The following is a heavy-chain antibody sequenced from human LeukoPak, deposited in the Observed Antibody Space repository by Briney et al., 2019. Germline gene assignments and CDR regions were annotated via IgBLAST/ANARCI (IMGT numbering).Heavy chain of an antibody. V-gene: IGHV3-23*01. CDR2: ISGRGDLE. D-gene: IGHD3-3*01. Sequence: GGSPRLSCSASGFTFSSYAMTWVRQAPGKGLEWVSTISGRGDLEFYTESVKGRFTISRDRSKNTVHLQMDSLRAEDTAIYYCAREGDFWSGYPIDHYYYMDVWGKGTTVTVTS. CDR1: GFTFSSYA. J-gene: IGHJ6*03. CDR3: AREGDFWSGYPIDHYYYMDV.